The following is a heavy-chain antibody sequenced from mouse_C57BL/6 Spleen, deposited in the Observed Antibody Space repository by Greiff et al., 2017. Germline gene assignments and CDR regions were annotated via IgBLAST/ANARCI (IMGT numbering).Heavy chain of an antibody. CDR3: ARSGDYGSSPQAWFAY. D-gene: IGHD1-1*01. CDR2: IDPEDGET. V-gene: IGHV14-2*01. J-gene: IGHJ3*01. CDR1: GFNIEDYY. Sequence: EVKLMESGAELVKPGASVKLSCTASGFNIEDYYMHWVKQRTEQGLEWIGRIDPEDGETKYAPNFQGQATITADTSSNTAYLQLSSLTAEDTAVYYGARSGDYGSSPQAWFAYWGQGTLVTVSA.